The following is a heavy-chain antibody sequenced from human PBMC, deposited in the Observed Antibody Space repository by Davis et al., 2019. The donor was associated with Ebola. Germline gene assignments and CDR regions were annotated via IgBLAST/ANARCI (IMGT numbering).Heavy chain of an antibody. CDR2: MNPTSGNT. D-gene: IGHD3-9*01. CDR1: GYTFTSYD. J-gene: IGHJ5*02. Sequence: ASVKVSCKASGYTFTSYDINRLRQATGQGLEWMGWMNPTSGNTGYAQKFQGRVTMTRNTSISTAYMELSSLRSEDTAVYYCARELRYRNVRFDPWGQGTLVTVSS. V-gene: IGHV1-8*01. CDR3: ARELRYRNVRFDP.